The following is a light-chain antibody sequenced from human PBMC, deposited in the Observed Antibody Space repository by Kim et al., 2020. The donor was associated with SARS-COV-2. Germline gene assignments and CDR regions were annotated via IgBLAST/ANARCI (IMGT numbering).Light chain of an antibody. J-gene: IGLJ3*02. V-gene: IGLV3-19*01. CDR1: SIRKYY. CDR2: DKN. Sequence: ALGQTVRITCKGASIRKYYASWYQQKPGQAPVLVIYDKNNRPSGIPDRFSGSSSGDTASLTITGTQAEDEADYYCHSRDSSSNHGVFGGGTQLTVL. CDR3: HSRDSSSNHGV.